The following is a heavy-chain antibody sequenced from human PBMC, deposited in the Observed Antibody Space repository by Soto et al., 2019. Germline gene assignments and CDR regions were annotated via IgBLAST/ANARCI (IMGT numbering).Heavy chain of an antibody. CDR2: IYYSGST. CDR3: VLHARYGFRSGTTVSDS. Sequence: SETMSLTCTVSGGTISSSGYYWGRISQTPGKGLEWIGSIYYSGSTYYNPSLKSRVTISVDTSKNQFSLKLSSVTAADTAVYYCVLHARYGFRSGTTVSDSWGNRSLVLVSS. D-gene: IGHD3-3*01. J-gene: IGHJ5*01. CDR1: GGTISSSGYY. V-gene: IGHV4-39*01.